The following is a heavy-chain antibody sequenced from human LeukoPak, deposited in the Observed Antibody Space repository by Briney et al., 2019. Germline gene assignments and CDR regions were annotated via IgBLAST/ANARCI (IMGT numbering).Heavy chain of an antibody. D-gene: IGHD2/OR15-2a*01. Sequence: SETLSLTCTVSGGSINSYYWNWIRQPPGKGLEWIGCIYPSGSTNYNPSLKSRLTISVDTSKNQFSLKLSSVTAADTAVYYCAGFPPFFYYMDVWGTGTTVTVSS. CDR2: IYPSGST. V-gene: IGHV4-4*09. CDR3: AGFPPFFYYMDV. J-gene: IGHJ6*03. CDR1: GGSINSYY.